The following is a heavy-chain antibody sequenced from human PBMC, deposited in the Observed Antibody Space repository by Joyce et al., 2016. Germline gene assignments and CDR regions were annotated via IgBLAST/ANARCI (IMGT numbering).Heavy chain of an antibody. CDR3: ARDLPRATTGTRSFDY. CDR2: TYYRSKWYS. J-gene: IGHJ4*02. V-gene: IGHV6-1*01. Sequence: QVQLQQSGPGLVKPSQTLSLTCAISGDSVFSNSAAWNWIRQSPSRGLEWLGRTYYRSKWYSDYGVSVRGRITSNPDTSKNQFSLQLKSVTPEDTAVYYCARDLPRATTGTRSFDYWGQGALVTVSS. CDR1: GDSVFSNSAA. D-gene: IGHD1-1*01.